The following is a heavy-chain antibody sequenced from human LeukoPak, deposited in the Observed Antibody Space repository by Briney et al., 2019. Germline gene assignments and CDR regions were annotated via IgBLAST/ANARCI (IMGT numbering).Heavy chain of an antibody. D-gene: IGHD5-24*01. CDR3: AREAGGYNGYFDY. CDR2: IKQDGNEK. V-gene: IGHV3-7*01. CDR1: GFTFRTYW. Sequence: GGSLRLSCAASGFTFRTYWMSWVRQAPGKGLEWVANIKQDGNEKYYVDSVRGRFTISRDNAKNSLDLQMNSLRAEDTAVYYCAREAGGYNGYFDYWGQGTLVTVSS. J-gene: IGHJ4*02.